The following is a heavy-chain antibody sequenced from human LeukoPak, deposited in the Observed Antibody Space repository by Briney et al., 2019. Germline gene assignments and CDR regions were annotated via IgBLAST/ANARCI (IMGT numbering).Heavy chain of an antibody. CDR3: ARGIDTAMAGV. D-gene: IGHD5-18*01. CDR1: GFTFSSYS. V-gene: IGHV3-21*01. J-gene: IGHJ3*01. Sequence: GSLRLSCAASGFTFSSYSMNWVRQAPGKGLEWVSSISSSSSYIYYADSVKGRFTISRDNAKNSLYLQMNSLRAEDTAVYYCARGIDTAMAGVWGQGTMVTVSS. CDR2: ISSSSSYI.